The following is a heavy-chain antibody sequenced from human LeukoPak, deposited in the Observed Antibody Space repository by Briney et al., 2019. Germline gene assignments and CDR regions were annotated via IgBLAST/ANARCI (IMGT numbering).Heavy chain of an antibody. CDR3: AKDLGDYVWGSYRHAPFDY. CDR1: GFTFSSYG. V-gene: IGHV3-23*01. Sequence: GGSLRLSCAASGFTFSSYGMHWVRQAPGKGLEWVSAISGSGGSTYYADSVKGRFTISRDNSKNTLYLQMNSLRAEDTAVYYCAKDLGDYVWGSYRHAPFDYWGQGTLVTVSS. D-gene: IGHD3-16*02. CDR2: ISGSGGST. J-gene: IGHJ4*02.